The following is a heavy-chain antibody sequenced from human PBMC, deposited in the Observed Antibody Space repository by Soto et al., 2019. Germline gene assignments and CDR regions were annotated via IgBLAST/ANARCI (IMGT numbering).Heavy chain of an antibody. D-gene: IGHD6-13*01. J-gene: IGHJ4*02. CDR2: INDNGVST. CDR3: GAYSSTWYDY. Sequence: GGSLRLSCAASGFTFNNYAMSWVRQAPGKGLEWVSTINDNGVSTYYADSVKGRFTISRDNSKNTLYLQMNSLRAEDTAVYYCGAYSSTWYDYWGQGTLVTVSS. V-gene: IGHV3-23*01. CDR1: GFTFNNYA.